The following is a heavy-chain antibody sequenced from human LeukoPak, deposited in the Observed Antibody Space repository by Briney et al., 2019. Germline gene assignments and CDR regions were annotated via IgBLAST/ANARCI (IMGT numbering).Heavy chain of an antibody. D-gene: IGHD6-19*01. CDR3: VAKGDSTGVLV. CDR1: GFTFSNYA. CDR2: ISLNGGST. J-gene: IGHJ4*02. V-gene: IGHV3-64D*08. Sequence: GGSLRLSCSASGFTFSNYAMHWVRQAPGKGLEYVSAISLNGGSTYYADSVKGRFTISRDNSKNTLFLQMSSLRTEDTAVYYCVAKGDSTGVLVWGQGTLVTVSS.